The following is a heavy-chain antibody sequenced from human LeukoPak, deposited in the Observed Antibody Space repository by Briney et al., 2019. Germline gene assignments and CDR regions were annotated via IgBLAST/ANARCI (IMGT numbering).Heavy chain of an antibody. Sequence: PGGSLRLSCAASGFAFSTYAMSWVRQAPGKGLEWVSVITGSGGSTSYADSVKGRFTISRDTSKNTLYLQMNSLRADDSAVYYCASRSSGSYYDRDAFDIWGQGTMVTVSS. CDR2: ITGSGGST. CDR3: ASRSSGSYYDRDAFDI. J-gene: IGHJ3*02. V-gene: IGHV3-23*01. CDR1: GFAFSTYA. D-gene: IGHD1-26*01.